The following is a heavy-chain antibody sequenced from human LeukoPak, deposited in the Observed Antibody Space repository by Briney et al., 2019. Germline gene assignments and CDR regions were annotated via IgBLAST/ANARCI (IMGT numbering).Heavy chain of an antibody. Sequence: GGSLRLSCAASEFTFSSYGMSWVRQAPGKGLEWVSAISGSGGTTYYADSVKGRFTISRDNAKNSLYLQMNSLRAEDTAVYYCARDDYGLIDYWGQGTLVTVSS. J-gene: IGHJ4*02. CDR2: ISGSGGTT. D-gene: IGHD4-17*01. CDR1: EFTFSSYG. CDR3: ARDDYGLIDY. V-gene: IGHV3-23*01.